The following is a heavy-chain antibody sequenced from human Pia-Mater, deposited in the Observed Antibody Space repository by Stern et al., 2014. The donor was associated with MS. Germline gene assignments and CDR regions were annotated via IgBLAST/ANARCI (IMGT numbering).Heavy chain of an antibody. Sequence: EVHLVESGGGLVQRGGSLRLSCAASGFTFSTYWMHWVRQVPGKGRAWVARINTDATRTSYADSVKGRFTISRDNAKNTLYLQMDSLRADDTAIYYCARDRQWEVSGPSDYWGPGTLVTVSS. CDR3: ARDRQWEVSGPSDY. CDR1: GFTFSTYW. CDR2: INTDATRT. V-gene: IGHV3-74*01. D-gene: IGHD1-26*01. J-gene: IGHJ4*02.